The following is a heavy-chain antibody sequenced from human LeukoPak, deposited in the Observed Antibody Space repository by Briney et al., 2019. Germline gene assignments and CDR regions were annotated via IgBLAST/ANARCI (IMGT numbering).Heavy chain of an antibody. CDR3: ARHPITRYYDSSGYSAAGPDY. Sequence: GESLKISCKGSGYRFTTYWIGWVRQMPGKGLKWVGIINPGDSDSRYSPSFQGQVTISADKSISTAYLLWSSLKASDTAMYYCARHPITRYYDSSGYSAAGPDYWGQGTLVTVSS. CDR2: INPGDSDS. V-gene: IGHV5-51*01. D-gene: IGHD3-22*01. J-gene: IGHJ4*02. CDR1: GYRFTTYW.